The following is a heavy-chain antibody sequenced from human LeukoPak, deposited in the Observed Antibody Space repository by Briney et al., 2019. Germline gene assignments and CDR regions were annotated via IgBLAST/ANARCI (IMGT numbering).Heavy chain of an antibody. CDR2: LNHDGAAK. Sequence: GGSLRLSCAASGFTFSSYWMSWVRQAPGKGLEWVANLNHDGAAKFYVDSVKGRFTISRDNAKNSLYLQMSNLRAEDTAVYYCXXSAXXXGNSWGQGTLITVSS. CDR1: GFTFSSYW. J-gene: IGHJ4*02. V-gene: IGHV3-7*01. D-gene: IGHD4-23*01. CDR3: XXSAXXXGNS.